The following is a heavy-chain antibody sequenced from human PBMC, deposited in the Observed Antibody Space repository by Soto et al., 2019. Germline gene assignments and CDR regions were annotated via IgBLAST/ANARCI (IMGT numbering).Heavy chain of an antibody. CDR2: IGYDGSNK. D-gene: IGHD3-22*01. V-gene: IGHV3-33*01. CDR1: GFTFSSYG. CDR3: ARKEDSRGSPFVY. J-gene: IGHJ4*02. Sequence: PGGSLRLSWAASGFTFSSYGMHWVRQAPGKGLEWVAVIGYDGSNKYYADSVKGRFTISRDNSKNTLYLQMNSLRAEDTAVYYCARKEDSRGSPFVYWGQGTLVTVSS.